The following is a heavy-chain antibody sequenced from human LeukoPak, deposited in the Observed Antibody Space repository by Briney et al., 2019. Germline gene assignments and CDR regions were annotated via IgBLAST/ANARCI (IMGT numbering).Heavy chain of an antibody. CDR2: IYYSGST. Sequence: SETLSLTCTVSGGSISSYYWSWIRQPPGKGLEWIGYIYYSGSTNYNPSLKSRVTISVDTSKNQFSLKLSSVTAADTAVYYCARGPYSGYTLRPLDYWGQGTLVTVSS. D-gene: IGHD5-12*01. J-gene: IGHJ4*02. V-gene: IGHV4-59*01. CDR3: ARGPYSGYTLRPLDY. CDR1: GGSISSYY.